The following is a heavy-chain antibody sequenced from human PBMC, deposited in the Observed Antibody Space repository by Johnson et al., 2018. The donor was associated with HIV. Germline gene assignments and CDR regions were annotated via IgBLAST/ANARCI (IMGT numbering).Heavy chain of an antibody. CDR3: ERRDSGSLSFDI. Sequence: VQLLESGGGVLRPGGSLRLSCEGFGFIFADYGLSWVRQAPGRGLEWVSGINWNGGRIGYADSVKGRCTISRDNVRNSLYLQMNSLRAEDTAFYYCERRDSGSLSFDIWGQGTMVTVSS. V-gene: IGHV3-20*04. J-gene: IGHJ3*02. CDR2: INWNGGRI. D-gene: IGHD1-26*01. CDR1: GFIFADYG.